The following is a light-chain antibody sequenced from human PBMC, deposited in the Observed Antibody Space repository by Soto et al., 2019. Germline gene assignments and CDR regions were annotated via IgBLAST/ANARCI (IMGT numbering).Light chain of an antibody. Sequence: EIVLTQSPANLSSFPGDRVTLSCRASQAVNTRLAWYQHRPGQAPRLLIYLASNRAAGVPARFSGSGSGTDFTLTISDVEPEDFAVYYCHQRQSWPRTFGQGTKVDSK. J-gene: IGKJ1*01. CDR2: LAS. V-gene: IGKV3-11*01. CDR3: HQRQSWPRT. CDR1: QAVNTR.